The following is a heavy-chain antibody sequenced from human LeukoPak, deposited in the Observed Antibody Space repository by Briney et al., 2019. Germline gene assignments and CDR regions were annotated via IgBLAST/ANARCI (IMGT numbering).Heavy chain of an antibody. CDR2: IIPIFGTA. V-gene: IGHV1-69*05. Sequence: ASVKVSCKASGGTFSSYAISWVRQAPGQGLEWIGGIIPIFGTANHAQKFQGRVTITTDESTSTAYMELSSLRSEDTAVYYCAREWTRDYYDSSDAFDIWGQGTMVTVSS. CDR1: GGTFSSYA. CDR3: AREWTRDYYDSSDAFDI. D-gene: IGHD3-22*01. J-gene: IGHJ3*02.